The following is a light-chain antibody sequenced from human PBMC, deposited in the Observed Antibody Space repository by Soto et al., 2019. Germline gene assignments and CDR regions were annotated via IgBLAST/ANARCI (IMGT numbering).Light chain of an antibody. CDR3: QQYHSYWT. J-gene: IGKJ1*01. V-gene: IGKV3-20*01. CDR2: DAS. CDR1: QSVNNNY. Sequence: IVLTQSPGTLSLSPRARAPLSCRTSQSVNNNYLAWYQQKPGKAPKLLIYDASSLESGVPERFSGSGSGTEFTLTISSLQTDDFSTYYCQQYHSYWTFGQGTKVDIK.